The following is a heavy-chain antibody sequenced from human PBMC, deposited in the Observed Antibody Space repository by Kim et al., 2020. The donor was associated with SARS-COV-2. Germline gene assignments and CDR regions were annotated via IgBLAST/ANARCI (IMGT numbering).Heavy chain of an antibody. V-gene: IGHV3-23*01. CDR3: SKDGDYYDNLDY. J-gene: IGHJ4*02. CDR2: ISGSGGST. CDR1: GFTFSSYA. Sequence: GGSLRLSCAASGFTFSSYAMRWVRQAPGKGLEWVAAISGSGGSTYSADSVKVPFTISRDNSKTTLYLQLNSLRAEDTAVDYYSKDGDYYDNLDYWGQGT. D-gene: IGHD3-22*01.